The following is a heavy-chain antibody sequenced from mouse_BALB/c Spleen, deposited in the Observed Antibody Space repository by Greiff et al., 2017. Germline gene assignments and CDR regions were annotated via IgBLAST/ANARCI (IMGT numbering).Heavy chain of an antibody. D-gene: IGHD2-4*01. V-gene: IGHV1-18*01. CDR3: ARGDLTMIYAMDY. CDR1: GYSFTGYT. CDR2: INPYNGGT. J-gene: IGHJ4*01. Sequence: VQLKESGPELVKPGASMKISCKASGYSFTGYTMNWVKQSHGKNLEWIGLINPYNGGTSYNQKFKGKATLTVDKSSSTAYMELLSLTSEDSAVYYCARGDLTMIYAMDYWGQGTSVTVSS.